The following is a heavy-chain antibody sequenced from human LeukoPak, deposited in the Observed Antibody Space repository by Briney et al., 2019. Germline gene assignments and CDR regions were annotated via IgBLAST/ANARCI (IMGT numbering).Heavy chain of an antibody. CDR2: IYPGDSDT. CDR3: ARPGYYDSSGFLGY. D-gene: IGHD3-22*01. Sequence: KFGESLKISCKGSGYNFANYWIGWVRQMPGKGLEWMGIIYPGDSDTRYSPSFQGQVAISADKSISTAYLQWSSLKASDTAMYYCARPGYYDSSGFLGYWGQGTLVTVSS. CDR1: GYNFANYW. J-gene: IGHJ4*02. V-gene: IGHV5-51*01.